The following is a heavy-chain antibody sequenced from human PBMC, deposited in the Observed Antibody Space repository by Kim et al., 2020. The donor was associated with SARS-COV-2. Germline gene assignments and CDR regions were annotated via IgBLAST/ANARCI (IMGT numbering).Heavy chain of an antibody. Sequence: GGSLRLSCVASGFTVSYNYMTWVRQAPGKGLEWISIIYSGGSAFYADSVEGRFTISRDDSKNTLYLQMSNLRADDTAIYYCARDYKYDAFDFWGQGTVVTVSS. J-gene: IGHJ3*01. D-gene: IGHD1-1*01. CDR2: IYSGGSA. CDR3: ARDYKYDAFDF. CDR1: GFTVSYNY. V-gene: IGHV3-53*01.